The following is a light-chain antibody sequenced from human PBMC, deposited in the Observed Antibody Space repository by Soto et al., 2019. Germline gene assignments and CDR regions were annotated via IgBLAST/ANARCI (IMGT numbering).Light chain of an antibody. CDR3: QSYDSSRSGVV. J-gene: IGLJ2*01. CDR2: NNN. CDR1: SSNIGAGYD. Sequence: QSVLTQPPSVSGAPGQRVTISCTGSSSNIGAGYDVHWYQQLPGTAPKRLIYNNNNRPSGVPDRFSGSKSGTSASLAITGLQAEDEADYYCQSYDSSRSGVVFGGGTQLTVL. V-gene: IGLV1-40*01.